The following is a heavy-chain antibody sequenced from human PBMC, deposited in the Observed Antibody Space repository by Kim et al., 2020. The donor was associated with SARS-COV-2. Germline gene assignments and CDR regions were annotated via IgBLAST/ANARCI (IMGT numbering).Heavy chain of an antibody. Sequence: GESLKISCKGSGYSFTSYWIGWVRQMPGKGLEWMGIIYPGDSDTRYSPSFQGQVTIPADKSISTAYLQWSSLKASDTAMYYCAGAKRGIAAAGPTGTNYYNYGMDVWGQGTTVTVSS. CDR1: GYSFTSYW. D-gene: IGHD6-13*01. V-gene: IGHV5-51*01. J-gene: IGHJ6*02. CDR3: AGAKRGIAAAGPTGTNYYNYGMDV. CDR2: IYPGDSDT.